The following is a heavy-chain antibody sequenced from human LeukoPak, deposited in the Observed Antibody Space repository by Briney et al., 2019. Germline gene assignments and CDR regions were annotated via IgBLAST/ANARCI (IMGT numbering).Heavy chain of an antibody. CDR3: AKSRRITIFGVVITDCYYYGMDV. CDR2: ISGSGGST. D-gene: IGHD3-3*01. J-gene: IGHJ6*02. CDR1: GFTFSSYA. Sequence: GGSLRLSCAASGFTFSSYAMSWVRQAPGKGLEWVSAISGSGGSTYYADSVKGRFTISRDNSKNTLYLQMNSLRAEDTAVYYCAKSRRITIFGVVITDCYYYGMDVWGQGTTVTVSS. V-gene: IGHV3-23*01.